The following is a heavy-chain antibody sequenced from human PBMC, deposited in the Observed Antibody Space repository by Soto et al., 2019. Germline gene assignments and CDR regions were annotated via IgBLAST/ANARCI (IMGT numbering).Heavy chain of an antibody. CDR2: VNPTFGVT. D-gene: IGHD4-17*01. CDR1: ENTFTNFF. CDR3: ARVTYGDYNFLDS. J-gene: IGHJ5*01. Sequence: QGLLIQSGAEVRRPGATVKTSCKASENTFTNFFFHWVRQAPGRSLEWLGMVNPTFGVTKYEQRFQGSLTMTGHTSTSTVVLEVRGLTSNDTALDFCARVTYGDYNFLDSWGHGTLVTVSS. V-gene: IGHV1-46*01.